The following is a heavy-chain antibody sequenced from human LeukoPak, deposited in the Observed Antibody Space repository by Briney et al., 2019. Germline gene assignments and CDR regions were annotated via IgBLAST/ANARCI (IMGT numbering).Heavy chain of an antibody. CDR3: AKYGDYVENWFDP. V-gene: IGHV3-23*01. CDR1: GFTFSGYW. CDR2: ISGSGGST. D-gene: IGHD4-17*01. J-gene: IGHJ5*02. Sequence: GGSLRLSCADSGFTFSGYWMNWVRQAPGKGLEWVSAISGSGGSTYYADSVKGRFTISRDNSKNTLYLQMNSLRAEDTAVYYCAKYGDYVENWFDPWGQGTLVTVSS.